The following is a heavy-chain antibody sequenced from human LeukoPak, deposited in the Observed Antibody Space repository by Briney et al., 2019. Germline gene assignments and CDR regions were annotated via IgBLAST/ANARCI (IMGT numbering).Heavy chain of an antibody. CDR1: GGSISSSSYY. J-gene: IGHJ4*02. Sequence: SETLSLTCTVAGGSISSSSYYWGWIRQPPGKGLEWIGSIYYSGSTYYNSSLKRRVTTSGETSKNQLSLKLSSVTAADTAVYYCARGIRIAVAGTVEDYFDYWGQGTLVTVSS. V-gene: IGHV4-39*07. CDR3: ARGIRIAVAGTVEDYFDY. CDR2: IYYSGST. D-gene: IGHD6-19*01.